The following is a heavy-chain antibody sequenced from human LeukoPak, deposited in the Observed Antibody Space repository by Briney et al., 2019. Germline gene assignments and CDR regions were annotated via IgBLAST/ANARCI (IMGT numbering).Heavy chain of an antibody. CDR3: ARGGAAAGSGMDV. D-gene: IGHD6-13*01. CDR2: IYYSGTT. CDR1: GGSISSYY. V-gene: IGHV4-59*01. Sequence: SETLSLTCTVSGGSISSYYWSWIRQPPGKGLEWIGYIYYSGTTNYNPSLKSRVTISVDTSKNQFSLKPSSVTAADTAVYYCARGGAAAGSGMDVWGKGTTVTVSS. J-gene: IGHJ6*04.